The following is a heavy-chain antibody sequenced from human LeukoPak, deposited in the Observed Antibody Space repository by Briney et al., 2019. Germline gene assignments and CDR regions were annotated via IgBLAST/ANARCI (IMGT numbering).Heavy chain of an antibody. D-gene: IGHD3-10*01. V-gene: IGHV3-23*01. Sequence: GGSLRLSCAASGFTFSSYAMSWVRQAPGKGLEWVSVISGSGGSTYSADSVKGRFTISRDNSKNTLYLQMNSLRAEDTAVYYCAKDLLLWFGEFHFDYWGQGTLVTVSS. J-gene: IGHJ4*02. CDR1: GFTFSSYA. CDR3: AKDLLLWFGEFHFDY. CDR2: ISGSGGST.